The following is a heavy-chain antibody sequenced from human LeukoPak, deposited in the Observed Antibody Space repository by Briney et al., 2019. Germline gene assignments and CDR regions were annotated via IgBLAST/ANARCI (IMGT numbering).Heavy chain of an antibody. Sequence: GGSLRLSCAASGFTFSSYAMSWVRQAPGGGLEWVSAISGSGGSTYYAGSVKGRFTISRDNSKNTMYLQMNSLRAEDTAVYYCAKGGSYYEDYFDYWGQGTLVTVSS. V-gene: IGHV3-23*01. CDR3: AKGGSYYEDYFDY. CDR2: ISGSGGST. J-gene: IGHJ4*02. D-gene: IGHD3-22*01. CDR1: GFTFSSYA.